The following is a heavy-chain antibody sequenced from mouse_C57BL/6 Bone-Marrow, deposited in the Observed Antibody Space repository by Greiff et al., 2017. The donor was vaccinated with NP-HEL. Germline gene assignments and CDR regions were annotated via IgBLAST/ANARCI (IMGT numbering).Heavy chain of an antibody. J-gene: IGHJ4*01. CDR3: TAWYYAMDY. V-gene: IGHV14-4*01. Sequence: EVQLVESGAELVRPGASVKLSCTASGFNIKDGYMHWVKPRPEQGLEWIGWIDPENGDTEYASKFQGKATITADTSSNTAYLQLSSLTSEDTAVYYCTAWYYAMDYWGQGTAVTVSS. CDR2: IDPENGDT. CDR1: GFNIKDGY.